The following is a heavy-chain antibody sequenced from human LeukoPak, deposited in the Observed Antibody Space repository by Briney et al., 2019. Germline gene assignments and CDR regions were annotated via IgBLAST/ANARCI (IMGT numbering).Heavy chain of an antibody. CDR3: ARGPLAPYFDY. CDR2: INHSGST. J-gene: IGHJ4*02. D-gene: IGHD1-1*01. CDR1: GGSFSGYY. Sequence: SETLSLTCAVYGGSFSGYYWCWIRQPPGKGLEWIGEINHSGSTNYNPPLKSPVTISVDPSKNQFSLKLSPVSAADTPVYHRARGPLAPYFDYWGQGTLVTVSS. V-gene: IGHV4-34*01.